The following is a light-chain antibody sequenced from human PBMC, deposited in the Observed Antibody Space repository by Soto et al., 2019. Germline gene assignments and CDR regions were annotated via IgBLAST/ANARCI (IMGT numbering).Light chain of an antibody. CDR2: KAS. J-gene: IGKJ5*01. CDR1: EDISSY. V-gene: IGKV1-9*01. Sequence: DIQLTQSPSFLSASVGDRVTITCRASEDISSYLAWYQQKPGIAPKLLIHKASTLESGVPSRFSGSGYGTEFTLTISRLEPEDFAVYYCQQYGPSPPITFGQGTRLEIK. CDR3: QQYGPSPPIT.